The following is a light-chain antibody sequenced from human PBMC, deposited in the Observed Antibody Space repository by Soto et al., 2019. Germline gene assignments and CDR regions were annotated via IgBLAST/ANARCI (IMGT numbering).Light chain of an antibody. J-gene: IGKJ3*01. Sequence: IVLTQSPGTLSLSPGERATLSCRASQSVSDNYLAWYQQKPGQAPRLLIYGASSRATGTPNRFSGSGSGTDFTLTISRLEPEDFAVYYCQQYGTSAFTFGPGTTVDIK. V-gene: IGKV3-20*01. CDR1: QSVSDNY. CDR2: GAS. CDR3: QQYGTSAFT.